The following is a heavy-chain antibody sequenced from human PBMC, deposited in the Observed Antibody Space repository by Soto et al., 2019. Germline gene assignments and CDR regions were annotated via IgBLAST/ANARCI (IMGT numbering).Heavy chain of an antibody. CDR3: VRDHGQWDGNYDAFDI. D-gene: IGHD4-17*01. Sequence: HPGGSLRLSCAASGFTFSTDNMNWVRQAPGKGLEWVSCINSGSENIWYADSVKGRFTISRDNAKSSLYLQMNSLRAEDTAVYYCVRDHGQWDGNYDAFDIWGQGTMVTVSS. V-gene: IGHV3-48*01. CDR2: INSGSENI. CDR1: GFTFSTDN. J-gene: IGHJ3*02.